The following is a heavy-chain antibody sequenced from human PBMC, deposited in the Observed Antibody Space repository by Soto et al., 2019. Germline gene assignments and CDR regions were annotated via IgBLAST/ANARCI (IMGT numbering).Heavy chain of an antibody. Sequence: SVKVSCKASGGTFSNYAFSWVRQAPGQGLEWLGGIMPIFGRADYAQKFRGRVTITADESTSTAHMELSSLRSDDTAVYYCARGVGSGSYYNQYNWFDPWGQGTLVTVSS. J-gene: IGHJ5*02. V-gene: IGHV1-69*13. CDR1: GGTFSNYA. CDR3: ARGVGSGSYYNQYNWFDP. CDR2: IMPIFGRA. D-gene: IGHD3-10*01.